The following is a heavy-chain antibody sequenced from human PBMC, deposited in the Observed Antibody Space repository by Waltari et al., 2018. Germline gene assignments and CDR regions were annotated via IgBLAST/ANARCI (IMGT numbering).Heavy chain of an antibody. CDR2: VQASGRT. Sequence: QLQLQQSGPGLVKPSEYLSLTCAVSGDSMSSTDWWSWVRQSPGKGLEWIGQVQASGRTNYNPSFAGRVTVSIDTSNNKFSLEVPSVTAADTAMYYCARDRGRGIYLDSWGQGILVTVSP. CDR1: GDSMSSTDW. CDR3: ARDRGRGIYLDS. J-gene: IGHJ4*02. D-gene: IGHD2-15*01. V-gene: IGHV4-4*02.